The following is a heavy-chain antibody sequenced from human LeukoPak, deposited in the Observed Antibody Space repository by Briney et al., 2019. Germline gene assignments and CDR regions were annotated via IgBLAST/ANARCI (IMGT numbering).Heavy chain of an antibody. Sequence: GGSLRLSCAASGFTFTSYAMTWVRQAPGKGLEWVSVISGSGGTTYYADSVKGRFTISRDNSKNTLYLQMNSLRAEDTAVYYCALRGGRLDYYFDYWGLGTLVTVSS. D-gene: IGHD3/OR15-3a*01. CDR1: GFTFTSYA. V-gene: IGHV3-23*01. CDR3: ALRGGRLDYYFDY. J-gene: IGHJ4*02. CDR2: ISGSGGTT.